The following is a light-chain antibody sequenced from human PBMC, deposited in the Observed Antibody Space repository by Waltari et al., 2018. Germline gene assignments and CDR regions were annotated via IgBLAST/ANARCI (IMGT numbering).Light chain of an antibody. CDR2: GAS. Sequence: EIVMTQSPATLSVFPGERATLSCRASPTISSQLAWYQQKPGQAPRLLIYGASTRATGIPARFSGSGSGTEFTLTISSLQSEDFAVYFCQQYHESPPITFGPGTKVDIK. V-gene: IGKV3-15*01. CDR3: QQYHESPPIT. J-gene: IGKJ3*01. CDR1: PTISSQ.